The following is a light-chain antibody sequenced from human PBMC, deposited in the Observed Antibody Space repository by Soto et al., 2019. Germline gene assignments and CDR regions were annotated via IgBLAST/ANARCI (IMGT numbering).Light chain of an antibody. CDR2: DAS. CDR1: QGISSA. Sequence: AIQLNQSLASLSASVGDRVTITCRASQGISSALAWYQQKPGKAPKLLIYDASSLESGVPSRFSGSGSGTDFTLTISSLQPEDFATYYCQQFNNYLIPFGHGGLLEIK. J-gene: IGKJ5*01. V-gene: IGKV1D-13*01. CDR3: QQFNNYLIP.